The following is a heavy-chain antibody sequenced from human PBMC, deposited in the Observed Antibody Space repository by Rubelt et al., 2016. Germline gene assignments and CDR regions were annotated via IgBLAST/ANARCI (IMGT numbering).Heavy chain of an antibody. CDR1: GGSISSSSYY. CDR3: ARDPRAGTTSFDY. CDR2: FCSTETT. J-gene: IGHJ4*02. Sequence: QLQLQESGPGLVKPSETLSLTCTVSGGSISSSSYYWGWIRQPPGKGLEWIGSFCSTETTYYKAALKSRVTVSGDTSKKEFSLKLRSVTAADTAVYYCARDPRAGTTSFDYWGQGTLVTVSS. D-gene: IGHD1-7*01. V-gene: IGHV4-39*07.